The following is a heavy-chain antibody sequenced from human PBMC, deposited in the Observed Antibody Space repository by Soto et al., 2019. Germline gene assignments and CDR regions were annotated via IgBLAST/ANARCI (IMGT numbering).Heavy chain of an antibody. J-gene: IGHJ5*02. CDR2: ISAYNGNT. Sequence: ASVKVSWKASGYTFISPDITWVRQAPGQGLEWMGWISAYNGNTNVPQNLQGRVILTTDTSTDTAYMELRSLRSDDTAMYYCARVRSPGHPPYNWFDPWGQGTLVTVSS. V-gene: IGHV1-18*04. CDR3: ARVRSPGHPPYNWFDP. CDR1: GYTFISPD.